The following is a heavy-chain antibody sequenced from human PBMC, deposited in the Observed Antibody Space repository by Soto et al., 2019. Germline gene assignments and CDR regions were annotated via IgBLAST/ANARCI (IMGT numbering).Heavy chain of an antibody. CDR3: AKDIALVVGMATMLDY. D-gene: IGHD1-26*01. Sequence: EVQLVESGGGLIQPGRSLRLSCTASGFTFDDYAMHWVRQAPGKGLEWVSGISWNSENIGYADSVKGRFTISRDNAKNSLYLQMNSLGPEDTALYYCAKDIALVVGMATMLDYWGQGTLVTVPS. V-gene: IGHV3-9*01. CDR1: GFTFDDYA. CDR2: ISWNSENI. J-gene: IGHJ4*02.